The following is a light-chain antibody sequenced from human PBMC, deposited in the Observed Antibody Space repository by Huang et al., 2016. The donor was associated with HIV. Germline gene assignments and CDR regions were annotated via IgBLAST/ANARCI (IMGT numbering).Light chain of an antibody. CDR3: LQHYTYPWT. J-gene: IGKJ1*01. CDR1: QDISNY. Sequence: DIQMTQSPSAMSASVGDRVTITCRASQDISNYLAWFQQKPGKGPKRLIYAASNLQTGVPSRFSGSGSGADFSLTISSLQHEDFASYYCLQHYTYPWTFGQGTKVEIK. CDR2: AAS. V-gene: IGKV1-17*03.